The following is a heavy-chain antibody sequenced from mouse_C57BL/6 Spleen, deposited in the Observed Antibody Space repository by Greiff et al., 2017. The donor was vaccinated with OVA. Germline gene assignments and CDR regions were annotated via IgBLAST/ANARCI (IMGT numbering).Heavy chain of an antibody. J-gene: IGHJ2*01. CDR1: GYTFTDYY. V-gene: IGHV1-26*01. D-gene: IGHD2-2*01. Sequence: EVQLQQSGPELVKPGASVKISCKASGYTFTDYYMNWVKQSHGKSLEWIGDINPNNGGTSYNQKFKGKATLTVDKSSSTAYMELRSLTSEDSAVYYCARSSYGYDENFDYWGQGTTLTVSS. CDR2: INPNNGGT. CDR3: ARSSYGYDENFDY.